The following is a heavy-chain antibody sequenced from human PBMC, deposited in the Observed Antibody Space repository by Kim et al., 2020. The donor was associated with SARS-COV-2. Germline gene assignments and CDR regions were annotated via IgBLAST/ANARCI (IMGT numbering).Heavy chain of an antibody. J-gene: IGHJ3*02. V-gene: IGHV4-31*03. D-gene: IGHD5-18*01. CDR3: ARVGSIQLWGGGDAFDI. Sequence: SETLSLTCTVSGGSISSGGYYWSWIRQHPGKGLEWIGYIYYSGSTYYNPSLKSRVTISVDTSKNQFSLKLSSVTAADTAVYYCARVGSIQLWGGGDAFDIWGQGTMVTVSS. CDR2: IYYSGST. CDR1: GGSISSGGYY.